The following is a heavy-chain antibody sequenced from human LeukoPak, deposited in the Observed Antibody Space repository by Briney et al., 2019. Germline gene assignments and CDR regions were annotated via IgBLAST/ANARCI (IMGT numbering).Heavy chain of an antibody. CDR2: MNPNSGNT. Sequence: ASVKVSCKASGYTFTSYDINWVRQATGQGLEWMGWMNPNSGNTGYAQKFQGRVTITRNTSISTAYMELSSLRSEDTAVYYCARDRCTNGVCYSPYWGQGTLVTVSS. CDR3: ARDRCTNGVCYSPY. V-gene: IGHV1-8*03. J-gene: IGHJ4*02. CDR1: GYTFTSYD. D-gene: IGHD2-8*01.